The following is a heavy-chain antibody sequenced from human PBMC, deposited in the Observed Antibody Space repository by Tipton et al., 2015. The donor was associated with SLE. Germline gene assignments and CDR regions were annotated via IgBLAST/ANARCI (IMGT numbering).Heavy chain of an antibody. J-gene: IGHJ6*03. Sequence: RSLRLSCAASGFTFSNYSMHWVRQAPGRGLEWVTVISYDGRHEYYADSVKGRFTISRDNSKNTVYLQMNSLRAEDTAVYYCARGESGMDVWGKGTTVTVSS. CDR1: GFTFSNYS. CDR2: ISYDGRHE. V-gene: IGHV3-30*04. D-gene: IGHD3-10*01. CDR3: ARGESGMDV.